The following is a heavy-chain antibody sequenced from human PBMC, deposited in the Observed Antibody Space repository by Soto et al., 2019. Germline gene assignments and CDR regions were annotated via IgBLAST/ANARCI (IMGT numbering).Heavy chain of an antibody. V-gene: IGHV3-23*01. CDR2: ITGSGGNT. Sequence: EVQLLESGGGLVQPGGSLRLSCAASGFTFSSYAMSWVRQAPGEGLEWVSAITGSGGNTYYGDSVNGRFTISRDNSKNTLFLQLNSLRADDTAVYYCAKSLGWFGEYGLFENWGQGTRVTVSS. CDR3: AKSLGWFGEYGLFEN. J-gene: IGHJ4*02. CDR1: GFTFSSYA. D-gene: IGHD3-10*01.